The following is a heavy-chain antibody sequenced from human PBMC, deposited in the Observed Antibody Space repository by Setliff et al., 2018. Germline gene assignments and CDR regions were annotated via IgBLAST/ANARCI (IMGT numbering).Heavy chain of an antibody. CDR2: INPNNGKT. D-gene: IGHD2-2*01. Sequence: ASVKVSCKASGYTFTSYGISWVRQAPGQGLEWMGWINPNNGKTNYAQKIQGRVTLTTDTSTSTAYMEVRSLTSDDTAIYYCARLVRYCTRTTCQKTSGAELWGQGTLVTVSS. CDR1: GYTFTSYG. V-gene: IGHV1-18*01. J-gene: IGHJ4*02. CDR3: ARLVRYCTRTTCQKTSGAEL.